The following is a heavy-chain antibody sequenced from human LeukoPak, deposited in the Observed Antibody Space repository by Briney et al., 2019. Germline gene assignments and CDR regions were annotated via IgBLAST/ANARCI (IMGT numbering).Heavy chain of an antibody. D-gene: IGHD6-13*01. J-gene: IGHJ4*02. CDR1: GGSISSYY. Sequence: SETLSLTCTVSGGSISSYYWSWIRQPPGKGLEWIGYIYYSGSTNYNPSLKSRVTISVDTSKSQFSLKLSSVTAADTAVYYCARVRAGYPGAFDYWGQGTLVTVSS. V-gene: IGHV4-59*01. CDR3: ARVRAGYPGAFDY. CDR2: IYYSGST.